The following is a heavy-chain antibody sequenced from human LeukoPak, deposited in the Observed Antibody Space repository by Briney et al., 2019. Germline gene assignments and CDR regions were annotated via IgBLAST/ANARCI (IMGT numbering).Heavy chain of an antibody. CDR2: MNPNSGNT. V-gene: IGHV1-8*02. Sequence: ASVKVSCKASGYTFTGYYMHWVRQATGQGLEWMGWMNPNSGNTGYAQKFQGRVTMTRNTSISTAYMELSSLRSEDTAVYYCARGSVFIAASPWFDPWGQGTLVTVSS. D-gene: IGHD6-13*01. J-gene: IGHJ5*02. CDR3: ARGSVFIAASPWFDP. CDR1: GYTFTGYY.